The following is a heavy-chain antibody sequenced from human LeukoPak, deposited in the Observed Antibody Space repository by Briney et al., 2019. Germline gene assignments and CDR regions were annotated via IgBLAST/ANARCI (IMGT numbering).Heavy chain of an antibody. Sequence: SETLSLTCTVSGGSIRSGDYSWSWIRQPPGKGVEWIGYIYYSGSTYYNPSLKSRVTISGDTSKNQFSLNLSSVTAADTAVYYCARADNFGMVNYWGQGTLVTVSS. J-gene: IGHJ4*02. D-gene: IGHD3-3*01. CDR3: ARADNFGMVNY. V-gene: IGHV4-30-4*01. CDR2: IYYSGST. CDR1: GGSIRSGDYS.